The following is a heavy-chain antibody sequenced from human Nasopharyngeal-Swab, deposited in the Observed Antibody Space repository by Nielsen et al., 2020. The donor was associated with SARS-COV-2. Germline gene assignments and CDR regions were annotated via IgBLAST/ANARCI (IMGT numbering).Heavy chain of an antibody. CDR3: ARVLDYYDSSGYDTWDVFAL. CDR1: GFTFTNYW. CDR2: INIDGSRT. J-gene: IGHJ3*01. D-gene: IGHD3-22*01. Sequence: GESLKISCAVSGFTFTNYWMHWVRRTPGKGLVWVSRINIDGSRTGYADSVKGRFTISRDNAKNTLFLQMNSLRAEDTAVYYCARVLDYYDSSGYDTWDVFALWGQGRMVTVSS. V-gene: IGHV3-74*01.